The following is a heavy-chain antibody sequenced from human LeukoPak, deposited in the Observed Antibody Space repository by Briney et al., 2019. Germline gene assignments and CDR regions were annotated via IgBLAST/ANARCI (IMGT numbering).Heavy chain of an antibody. CDR3: ARHRGSGWYMGGGYYFDY. CDR1: GYSFTSYW. V-gene: IGHV5-51*01. CDR2: IYPGDSDT. J-gene: IGHJ4*02. Sequence: GESLKISCKGSGYSFTSYWIGWVRQMPGKGLEWMGIIYPGDSDTRYSPSFQGQVTISADKSISTAYLQWSSLKASDTAMYYCARHRGSGWYMGGGYYFDYWGQGTLVTVSS. D-gene: IGHD6-19*01.